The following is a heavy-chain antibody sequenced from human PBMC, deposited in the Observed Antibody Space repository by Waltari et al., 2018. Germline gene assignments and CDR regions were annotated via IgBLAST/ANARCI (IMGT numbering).Heavy chain of an antibody. V-gene: IGHV3-21*01. J-gene: IGHJ4*02. Sequence: EVQLVESGGGLVKPGGSLRLSCAASGFTFSSYSMNWVRQAPGKGLGWVSSISSSSSYIYYADSVKGRFTISRDNAKNSLYLQMNSLRAEDTAVYYCARGGTSHFDYWGQGTLVTVSS. CDR2: ISSSSSYI. CDR1: GFTFSSYS. CDR3: ARGGTSHFDY.